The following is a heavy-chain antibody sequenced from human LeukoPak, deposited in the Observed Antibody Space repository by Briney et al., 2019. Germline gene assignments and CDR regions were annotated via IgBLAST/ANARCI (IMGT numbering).Heavy chain of an antibody. CDR1: GFTFSSYW. CDR3: ARGGGLDV. Sequence: GGSLRLSCAASGFTFSSYWMNRARQAPGKGLEWVASINHNGNVNYYVDSVKGRFTISRDNAKNSLYLQMSNLRAEDTAVYFCARGGGLDVWGQGATVTVSS. D-gene: IGHD3-16*01. V-gene: IGHV3-7*03. CDR2: INHNGNVN. J-gene: IGHJ6*02.